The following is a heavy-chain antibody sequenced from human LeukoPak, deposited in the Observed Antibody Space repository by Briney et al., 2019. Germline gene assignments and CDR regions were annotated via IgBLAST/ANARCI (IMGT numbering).Heavy chain of an antibody. CDR1: GFTFGSYG. CDR2: IWYDGSNK. V-gene: IGHV3-33*01. D-gene: IGHD1-26*01. J-gene: IGHJ4*02. CDR3: AREEWSGRYYAGHFDS. Sequence: PGGSLRLSGAASGFTFGSYGMHWVRRAPGKGLEWVSVIWYDGSNKYYADSVKGRFTISRDNSKNTLYLQMNSLRAEDTAVYYCAREEWSGRYYAGHFDSWGQGTLVTVSS.